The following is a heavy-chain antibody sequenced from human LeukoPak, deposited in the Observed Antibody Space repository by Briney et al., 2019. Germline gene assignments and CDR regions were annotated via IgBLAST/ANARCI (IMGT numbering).Heavy chain of an antibody. CDR1: GFTFSNAW. CDR3: TTDSYCSTTTCYASSNYYYGLVA. Sequence: PGGSLRLSRAASGFTFSNAWMTWVRQAPGKGLEWVGRIYRNADGGTTDYAAPVKGRFTISRDDSKNTLYLQMNSLKTEDTAVYYCTTDSYCSTTTCYASSNYYYGLVAWGQGTSVTVSS. V-gene: IGHV3-15*05. J-gene: IGHJ6*02. D-gene: IGHD2-2*01. CDR2: IYRNADGGTT.